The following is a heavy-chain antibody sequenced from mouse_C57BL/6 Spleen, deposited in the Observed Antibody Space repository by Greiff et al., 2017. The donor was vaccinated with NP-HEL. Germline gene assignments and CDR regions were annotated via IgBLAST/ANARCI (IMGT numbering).Heavy chain of an antibody. V-gene: IGHV1-85*01. CDR2: IYPRGGST. J-gene: IGHJ2*01. CDR3: ARNHYFDY. CDR1: GYTFTSYD. Sequence: VKLLESGPELVKPGASVKLSCKASGYTFTSYDINWVKQRPGQGLEWIGGIYPRGGSTKYNEKFKGKATLTVDKSSSTAYMEIHSLASEDSAVYFCARNHYFDYWGQGTTLTVSS.